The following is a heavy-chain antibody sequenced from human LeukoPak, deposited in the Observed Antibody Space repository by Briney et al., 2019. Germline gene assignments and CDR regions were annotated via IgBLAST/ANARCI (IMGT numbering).Heavy chain of an antibody. V-gene: IGHV1-18*01. CDR3: ARDRVGGDLTGVSLY. J-gene: IGHJ4*01. CDR1: GYPFDNFG. CDR2: ISAYNGNT. Sequence: ASVKVSCKASGYPFDNFGLTWVRQAPGQGLEWMGWISAYNGNTHYAQKFRGRLTLTTETSTSAAYLELRSLKSDDTAVYYCARDRVGGDLTGVSLYWGQGTLVTVSS. D-gene: IGHD4-17*01.